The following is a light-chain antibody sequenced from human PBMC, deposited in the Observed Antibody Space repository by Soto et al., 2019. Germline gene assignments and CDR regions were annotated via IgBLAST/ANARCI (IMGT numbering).Light chain of an antibody. CDR1: QNVNNR. J-gene: IGKJ5*01. CDR2: GAS. CDR3: QQYAEGTPIA. Sequence: EILLAQSPGSLSVFPWERAALSCMASQNVNNRLAWYQQKAGQAPRLLISGASSRATGIPDRFSGSGSGTDFTLTISRLESDDFALYYCQQYAEGTPIAFGQGTRPETK. V-gene: IGKV3-20*01.